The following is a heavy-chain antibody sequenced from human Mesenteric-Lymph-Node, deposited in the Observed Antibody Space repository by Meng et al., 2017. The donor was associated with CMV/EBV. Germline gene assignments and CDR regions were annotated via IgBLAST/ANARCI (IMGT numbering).Heavy chain of an antibody. J-gene: IGHJ4*02. D-gene: IGHD3-10*01. V-gene: IGHV3-23*01. CDR3: AKGAFGGELLFDY. CDR1: GFTFSSYA. CDR2: ISGSGGST. Sequence: GESLKISCAASGFTFSSYAMSWVRQAPGKGLEWVSAISGSGGSTYYADSVKGRFTISRDNSKNTLYLQMNSLRAEDTAVYYCAKGAFGGELLFDYWGQGTLVTVSS.